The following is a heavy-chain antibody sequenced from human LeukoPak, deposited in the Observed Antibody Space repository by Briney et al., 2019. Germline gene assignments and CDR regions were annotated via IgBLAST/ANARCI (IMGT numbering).Heavy chain of an antibody. CDR3: ARDEPRQSNFDSSGYYY. D-gene: IGHD3-22*01. Sequence: PGGSLRLSCAASGFTFSSYSMNWVRQAPGKGLEWVSSISSGSSYIYYADSVKGRFTISRDNAKNSLHLQMNSLRAEDTAVYYCARDEPRQSNFDSSGYYYWGQGTLVTVSS. V-gene: IGHV3-21*01. CDR2: ISSGSSYI. J-gene: IGHJ4*02. CDR1: GFTFSSYS.